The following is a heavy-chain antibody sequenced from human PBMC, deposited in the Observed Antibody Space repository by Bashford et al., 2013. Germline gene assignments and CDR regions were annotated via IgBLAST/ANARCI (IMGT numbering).Heavy chain of an antibody. D-gene: IGHD1-7*01. CDR1: GGSISSYY. CDR3: ARDRGNYVVNGGYGMDV. J-gene: IGHJ6*01. CDR2: IYHTGGI. V-gene: IGHV4-4*07. Sequence: SETLSLTCTVSGGSISSYYWSWIRQPAGKGLEWIGRIYHTGGIKYSPSLNSRATISLDTSKSLSSLKLTSVTAADTAVYFCARDRGNYVVNGGYGMDVWGPRGPRSPSPQ.